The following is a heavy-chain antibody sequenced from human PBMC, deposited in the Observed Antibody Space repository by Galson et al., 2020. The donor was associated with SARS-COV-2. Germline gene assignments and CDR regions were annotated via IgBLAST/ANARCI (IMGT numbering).Heavy chain of an antibody. CDR3: ASSPPVKYGTSSGWFDP. CDR1: GGSISSGGYS. J-gene: IGHJ5*02. Sequence: SETLSLTCAVSGGSISSGGYSWSWIRQPPGRGREWIVYIYHSGSTYYTPSLKSRVSTALDRYKNQFSLRLSSVTAADTAVYYCASSPPVKYGTSSGWFDPWGQGTLVTVSS. CDR2: IYHSGST. V-gene: IGHV4-30-2*01. D-gene: IGHD6-6*01.